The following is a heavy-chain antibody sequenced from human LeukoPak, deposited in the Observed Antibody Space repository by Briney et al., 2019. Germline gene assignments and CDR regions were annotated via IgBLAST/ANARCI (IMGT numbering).Heavy chain of an antibody. J-gene: IGHJ6*03. CDR3: ARDYPYSYYMNV. CDR1: GFTFSTFA. V-gene: IGHV3-20*04. CDR2: INWNGGST. D-gene: IGHD4-11*01. Sequence: GGSLRLSCAASGFTFSTFAMIWVRQAPGKGLEWVSGINWNGGSTGYADSVKGRFTISRDNAKNSLYLQMNSLRAEDTAVYYCARDYPYSYYMNVWGNGTTVTVSS.